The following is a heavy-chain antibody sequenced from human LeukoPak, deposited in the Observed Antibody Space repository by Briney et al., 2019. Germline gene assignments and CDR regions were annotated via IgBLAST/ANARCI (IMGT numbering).Heavy chain of an antibody. V-gene: IGHV3-20*04. CDR3: ARLGRGYSYGFLGAFDI. CDR2: INWNGGST. CDR1: GFTFDDYG. D-gene: IGHD5-18*01. Sequence: GGSLRLSCAASGFTFDDYGMSWVRQAPGKGLEWVSGINWNGGSTGYADSVKGRFTISRDNAKNSLYLQMSSLRAEDTALYYCARLGRGYSYGFLGAFDIWGQGTMVTVSS. J-gene: IGHJ3*02.